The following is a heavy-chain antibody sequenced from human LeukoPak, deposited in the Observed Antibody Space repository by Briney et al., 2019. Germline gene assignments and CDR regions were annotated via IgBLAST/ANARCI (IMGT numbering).Heavy chain of an antibody. J-gene: IGHJ4*02. D-gene: IGHD3-10*01. CDR3: ANARGGGPKGPQDY. Sequence: GGSLRLSCAASGFTFSSYAMSWVRQAPGKGLEWVSATSGSGGSTYYADSVKGRFTISRDNSKNTLYLQMNSLRAEDTAVYYCANARGGGPKGPQDYWGQGTLVTVSS. CDR2: TSGSGGST. CDR1: GFTFSSYA. V-gene: IGHV3-23*01.